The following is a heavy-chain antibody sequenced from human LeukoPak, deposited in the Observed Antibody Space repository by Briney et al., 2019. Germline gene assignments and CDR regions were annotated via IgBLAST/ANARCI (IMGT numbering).Heavy chain of an antibody. Sequence: GGSLRLSCAASGFTFSSYGMHWVRQAPGKGLEWVAFIRYDGSNKYYADSVKGRFTISRDNSKNTLYLQMNSLTAEDTAVYYCAKNGEPHYYMDVWGEGTTVTVSS. D-gene: IGHD1-14*01. CDR1: GFTFSSYG. J-gene: IGHJ6*03. V-gene: IGHV3-30*02. CDR2: IRYDGSNK. CDR3: AKNGEPHYYMDV.